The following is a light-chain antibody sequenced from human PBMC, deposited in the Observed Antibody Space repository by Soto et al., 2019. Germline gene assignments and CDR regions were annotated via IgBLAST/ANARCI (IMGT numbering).Light chain of an antibody. CDR2: GAS. J-gene: IGKJ5*01. V-gene: IGKV3D-20*02. CDR3: QQRNNWPPGIT. CDR1: QSVSSSY. Sequence: EIVLTQSPATLSLSPGERATLSCRASQSVSSSYLAWYQQKPGQAPRLLIYGASSRATGIPDRFSGSGSGTDFTLTISRLEPEDFAVYYCQQRNNWPPGITFGQGTRLEIK.